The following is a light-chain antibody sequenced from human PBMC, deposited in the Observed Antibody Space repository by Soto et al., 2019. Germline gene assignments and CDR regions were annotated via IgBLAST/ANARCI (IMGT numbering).Light chain of an antibody. Sequence: IQMTQSPSTLSASIGDTVTVACLASQGISNWLAWYQQKPGKPPKVLIYGASNLQSGVPPRFSGSGSGTDFTLAISSLQPEDSATYYCLQDINYPWKFGQGTKVDIK. J-gene: IGKJ1*01. V-gene: IGKV1-6*01. CDR1: QGISNW. CDR2: GAS. CDR3: LQDINYPWK.